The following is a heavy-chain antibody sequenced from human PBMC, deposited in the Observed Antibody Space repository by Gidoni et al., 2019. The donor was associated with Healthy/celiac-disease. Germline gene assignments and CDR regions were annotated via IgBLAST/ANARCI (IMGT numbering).Heavy chain of an antibody. Sequence: EVQLVESGGGLVQPGGSLKLSCAASGFTFSGSAMHWVRQASGKGLEWVGRIRSKANSYATAYAASVKGRFTISRDDSKNTAYLQMNSLKTEDTAVYYCTRMSRNQLHKGDGLDPWGQGTLVTVSS. V-gene: IGHV3-73*02. CDR3: TRMSRNQLHKGDGLDP. CDR2: IRSKANSYAT. CDR1: GFTFSGSA. D-gene: IGHD2-2*01. J-gene: IGHJ5*02.